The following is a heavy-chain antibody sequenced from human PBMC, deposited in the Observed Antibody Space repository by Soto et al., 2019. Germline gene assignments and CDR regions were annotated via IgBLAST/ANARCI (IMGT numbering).Heavy chain of an antibody. CDR1: GFTFSSYA. V-gene: IGHV3-30-3*01. CDR2: ISYDGSNK. Sequence: GGSLRLSCAASGFTFSSYAMHWVRQAPGKGLEWVAVISYDGSNKYYADSVKGRFTISRDNSKNTLYLQMNSLRAEDTAVYYCARDRSGGATIYYYYYGMDVWGQGTTVTVSS. J-gene: IGHJ6*02. D-gene: IGHD5-12*01. CDR3: ARDRSGGATIYYYYYGMDV.